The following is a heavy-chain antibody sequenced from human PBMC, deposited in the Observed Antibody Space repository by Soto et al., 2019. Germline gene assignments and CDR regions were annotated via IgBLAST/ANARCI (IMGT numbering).Heavy chain of an antibody. CDR1: GGSFSGYY. CDR3: ARDPRDIVVVVAATPYPYYYYYGMDV. V-gene: IGHV4-34*01. Sequence: SETLSLTCAVYGGSFSGYYWSWIRQPPGKGLEWIGEINHSGSTNYNPSLKSRVTISVDTSKNQFSLKLSSVTAADTAVYYCARDPRDIVVVVAATPYPYYYYYGMDVWGQGTTVTVSS. J-gene: IGHJ6*02. CDR2: INHSGST. D-gene: IGHD2-15*01.